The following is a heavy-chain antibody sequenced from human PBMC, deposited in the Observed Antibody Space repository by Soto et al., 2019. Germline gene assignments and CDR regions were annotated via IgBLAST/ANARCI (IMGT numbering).Heavy chain of an antibody. CDR1: GGSFSGYY. CDR3: ARDPRDIVVVVAATPYPYYYYYGMDV. V-gene: IGHV4-34*01. Sequence: SETLSLTCAVYGGSFSGYYWSWIRQPPGKGLEWIGEINHSGSTNYNPSLKSRVTISVDTSKNQFSLKLSSVTAADTAVYYCARDPRDIVVVVAATPYPYYYYYGMDVWGQGTTVTVSS. J-gene: IGHJ6*02. CDR2: INHSGST. D-gene: IGHD2-15*01.